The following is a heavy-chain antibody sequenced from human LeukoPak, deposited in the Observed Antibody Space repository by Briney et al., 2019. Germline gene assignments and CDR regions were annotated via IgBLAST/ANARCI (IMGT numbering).Heavy chain of an antibody. Sequence: SETLSLTCIVSGGSISTYSCTRVRQPAGKGLECIGRIYTSGSTHHNPSLESRVTISVDTSKNHFSLKLSSVTAADSAVYYCARAGLVPAAFDIWGQGTMVTVSS. CDR3: ARAGLVPAAFDI. CDR2: IYTSGST. V-gene: IGHV4-4*07. D-gene: IGHD2-2*01. J-gene: IGHJ3*02. CDR1: GGSISTYS.